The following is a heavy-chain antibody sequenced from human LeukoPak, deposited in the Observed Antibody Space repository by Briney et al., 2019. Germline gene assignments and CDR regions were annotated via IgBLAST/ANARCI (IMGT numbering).Heavy chain of an antibody. CDR1: GFTFSNHG. V-gene: IGHV3-23*01. CDR2: ISPSGDIT. Sequence: PGGSLRLSCAASGFTFSNHGMNWVRQAPGKGLEWVSGISPSGDITYYADSVKGRFTISRDNSKNTLYLQMNSLRAEDTAVYYCATRRGSSGWYQRRTNDAFDIWGQGTMVTVSS. CDR3: ATRRGSSGWYQRRTNDAFDI. J-gene: IGHJ3*02. D-gene: IGHD6-19*01.